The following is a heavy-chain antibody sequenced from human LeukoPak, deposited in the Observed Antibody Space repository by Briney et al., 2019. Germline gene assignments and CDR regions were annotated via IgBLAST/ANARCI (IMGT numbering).Heavy chain of an antibody. D-gene: IGHD3-22*01. J-gene: IGHJ2*01. CDR3: ARARYYYDSSGYPYWYFDL. Sequence: SETLSLTCAVYGGSFSGYYWSWIRQPPGKGLEWIGEINHSGSTNYNPSLKSRVTISVDTSKNQFSLKLSSVTAADTAVYYCARARYYYDSSGYPYWYFDLWGRGTLVTVSS. CDR1: GGSFSGYY. V-gene: IGHV4-34*01. CDR2: INHSGST.